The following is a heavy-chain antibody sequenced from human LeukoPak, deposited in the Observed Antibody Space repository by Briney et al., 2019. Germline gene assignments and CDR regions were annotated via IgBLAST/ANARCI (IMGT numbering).Heavy chain of an antibody. CDR3: ARVFGDHFWYFDL. J-gene: IGHJ2*01. Sequence: SQTLSLTCAISGDSVSSNSAAWNWIRQSPPRGLEWLGRTFYRSKWYTNYAVSVKSRIIINPDTSKNQFSLQLNSVTPEDTAVYYCARVFGDHFWYFDLWGRGTLVTVSS. CDR2: TFYRSKWYT. V-gene: IGHV6-1*01. D-gene: IGHD3-16*01. CDR1: GDSVSSNSAA.